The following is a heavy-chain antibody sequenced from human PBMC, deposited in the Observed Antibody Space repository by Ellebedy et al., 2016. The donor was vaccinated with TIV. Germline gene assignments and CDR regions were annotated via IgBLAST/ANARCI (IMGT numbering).Heavy chain of an antibody. D-gene: IGHD3-10*01. CDR1: GDSISRSSYY. V-gene: IGHV4-39*01. J-gene: IGHJ5*02. CDR2: IYYTGST. Sequence: SETLSLTCTVSGDSISRSSYYWGWIRQPPGKGLEWIGSIYYTGSTDYNPSLKSRVAIYADTSKNQFSLRLSSVTAADTAVYYWARWFGELLYVRWFDPWGQGTLVTVSS. CDR3: ARWFGELLYVRWFDP.